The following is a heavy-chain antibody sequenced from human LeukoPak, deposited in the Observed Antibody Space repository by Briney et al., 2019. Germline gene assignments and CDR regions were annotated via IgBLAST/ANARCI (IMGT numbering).Heavy chain of an antibody. J-gene: IGHJ4*02. D-gene: IGHD3-3*02. V-gene: IGHV4-38-2*01. CDR3: GTSDSGSIFGVVISF. CDR1: GYSISSGHY. CDR2: LSDGGTP. Sequence: PSETLSLTCDVSGYSISSGHYWGWIRQPPGKGLEWIGSLSDGGTPDYNPSLNSRVSMSIDTSKNQFSLRLRSLTAADTAIYYCGTSDSGSIFGVVISFWGQGTLVTVSS.